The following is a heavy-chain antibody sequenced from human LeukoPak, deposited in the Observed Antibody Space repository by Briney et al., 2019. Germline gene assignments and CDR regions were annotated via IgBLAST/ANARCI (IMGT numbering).Heavy chain of an antibody. V-gene: IGHV4-59*01. J-gene: IGHJ5*02. CDR3: ARELGIAAAGGWFDP. CDR1: GGSISGYY. CDR2: IYSSGST. D-gene: IGHD6-13*01. Sequence: SETLSLTCTVSGGSISGYYWSWIRQPPGKGLEWIGYIYSSGSTNYNPSLKSRVTISIDTSKNQFSLKLSSVTAADTAVYYCARELGIAAAGGWFDPWGQGTLVTVSS.